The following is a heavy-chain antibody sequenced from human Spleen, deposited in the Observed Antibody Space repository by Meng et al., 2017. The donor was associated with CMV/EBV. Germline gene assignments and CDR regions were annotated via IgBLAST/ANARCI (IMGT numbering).Heavy chain of an antibody. D-gene: IGHD2-2*01. Sequence: EVQLVESGGGLVKPGGSLRLSCAASGFTFSSYSMNWVRQAPGKGLEWVSSISSSSSYIYYADSVKGRFTISRDNAKNSLYLQMNSLRAEDTAVYYCARDALGAEYPYFDYWGQGTLVNVSS. V-gene: IGHV3-21*01. CDR3: ARDALGAEYPYFDY. CDR2: ISSSSSYI. J-gene: IGHJ4*02. CDR1: GFTFSSYS.